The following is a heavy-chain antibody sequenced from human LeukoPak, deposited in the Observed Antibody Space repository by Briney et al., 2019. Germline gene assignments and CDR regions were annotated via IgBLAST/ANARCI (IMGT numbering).Heavy chain of an antibody. CDR2: INQDGSEK. D-gene: IGHD6-13*01. Sequence: GGSLRLSCAASEFTFSSYWMSWVGQAPGKGLEGVANINQDGSEKDYVDSVKGRFTISRDNAKNTLYLQMGSLRAEDMAVYYCARVGPRIAAAAVYWGQGTLVTVSS. J-gene: IGHJ4*02. CDR3: ARVGPRIAAAAVY. V-gene: IGHV3-7*01. CDR1: EFTFSSYW.